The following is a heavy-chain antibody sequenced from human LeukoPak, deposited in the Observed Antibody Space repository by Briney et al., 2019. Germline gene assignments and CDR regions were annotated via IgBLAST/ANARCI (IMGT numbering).Heavy chain of an antibody. D-gene: IGHD3-22*01. CDR1: GLTVSNVW. CDR3: TQGSGFYYDY. CDR2: IKSKKDGGTT. J-gene: IGHJ4*02. V-gene: IGHV3-15*01. Sequence: GGSLRLSCAVSGLTVSNVWMSWVRQAPGKGLEWVGRIKSKKDGGTTEFAAPVRGRFTISRDDSQNTLYLQMNSLTSDDTAVYYCTQGSGFYYDYWGQGTLVTVSS.